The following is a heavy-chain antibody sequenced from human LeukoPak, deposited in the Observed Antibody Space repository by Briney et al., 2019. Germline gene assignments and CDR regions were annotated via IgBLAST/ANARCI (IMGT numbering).Heavy chain of an antibody. CDR1: GFTFSSYA. CDR2: ISYDGSNK. CDR3: TKDQYSGSYPFDY. J-gene: IGHJ4*02. D-gene: IGHD1-26*01. Sequence: PGRSLRLSCAASGFTFSSYAMHWVRQAPGKGLEWVAVISYDGSNKYYADSVKGRFTISRDNSKNTLYLQMNSLRVEDTAIYYCTKDQYSGSYPFDYWGQGTLVTVSS. V-gene: IGHV3-30-3*01.